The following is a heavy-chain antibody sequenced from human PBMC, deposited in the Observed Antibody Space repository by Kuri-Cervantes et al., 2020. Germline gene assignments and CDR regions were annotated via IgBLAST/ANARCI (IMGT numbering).Heavy chain of an antibody. J-gene: IGHJ4*02. CDR3: ASRGYYYDSSGFRELVDY. CDR2: IYPGDSDT. CDR1: GYSFTSYW. Sequence: KVSCKGSGYSFTSYWIGWVRQMPGKGLKWMGIIYPGDSDTRYSPSFQGQVTISADKSISTAYLQWSSLKASDTAMYYCASRGYYYDSSGFRELVDYWGQGTLVTVSS. V-gene: IGHV5-51*01. D-gene: IGHD3-22*01.